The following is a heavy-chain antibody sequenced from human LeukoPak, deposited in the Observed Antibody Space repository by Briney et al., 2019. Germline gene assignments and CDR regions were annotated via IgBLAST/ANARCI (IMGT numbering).Heavy chain of an antibody. CDR3: ARSHSGSWYGYYYGMDV. CDR2: INPNSGGT. CDR1: GYTFTGYY. D-gene: IGHD6-13*01. V-gene: IGHV1-2*02. J-gene: IGHJ6*02. Sequence: GASVKVSCKASGYTFTGYYMHWVRQAPGQGLEWMGWINPNSGGTNYAQKFQGRVTMTRDTSISTAYMELSRLRSDDTAVYYCARSHSGSWYGYYYGMDVWGQGTTVTVSS.